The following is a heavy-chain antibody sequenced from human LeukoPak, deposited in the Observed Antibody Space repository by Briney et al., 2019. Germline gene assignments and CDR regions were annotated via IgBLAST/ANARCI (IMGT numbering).Heavy chain of an antibody. V-gene: IGHV4-59*01. CDR2: IYYSGST. CDR3: ARLALQEVGTSQTYYLDY. D-gene: IGHD1-26*01. CDR1: GGSISSYY. J-gene: IGHJ4*02. Sequence: SETLSLTCTVSGGSISSYYWSWIRQPPGKGLEWIGYIYYSGSTNYNPSLKSRVTISVDTSKNQFSLKLSSVNAADTAVYYCARLALQEVGTSQTYYLDYWGQGTLVTVSS.